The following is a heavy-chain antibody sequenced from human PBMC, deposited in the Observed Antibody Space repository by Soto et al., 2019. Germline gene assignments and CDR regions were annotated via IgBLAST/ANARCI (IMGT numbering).Heavy chain of an antibody. Sequence: SETLSLTCTVSGGSISSDSYYWAWIRQYPEKGLEWIGYIYYSGITYYNPSLKSRVTISLDTSKNQFSLKLSSVTAADTAVYYCARGSSIAGLYYGMDVWGQGTTVTVSS. J-gene: IGHJ6*02. CDR3: ARGSSIAGLYYGMDV. CDR2: IYYSGIT. V-gene: IGHV4-31*03. D-gene: IGHD6-6*01. CDR1: GGSISSDSYY.